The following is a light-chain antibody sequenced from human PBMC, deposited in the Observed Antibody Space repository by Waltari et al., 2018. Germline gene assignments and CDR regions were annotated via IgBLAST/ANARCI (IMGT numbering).Light chain of an antibody. J-gene: IGLJ3*02. CDR2: DVS. V-gene: IGLV2-14*01. CDR1: SRDVCGFNY. CDR3: CSFTSRSTWV. Sequence: QSALTQPASVSGSPGQSITIPCTGTSRDVCGFNYVSWYQQHPGKVPKLLIFDVSKRPSGVSNRFSGSKSGNTASLTISGLQAEDESDYYCCSFTSRSTWVFGGGTKLTVL.